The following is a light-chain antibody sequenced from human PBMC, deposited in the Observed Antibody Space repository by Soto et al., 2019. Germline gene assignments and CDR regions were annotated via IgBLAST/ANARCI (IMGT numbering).Light chain of an antibody. V-gene: IGKV3-15*01. CDR1: QSVSNN. CDR3: HQYNNWQT. J-gene: IGKJ2*01. Sequence: EIVMTQSPAILSVSPGERATLSCRASQSVSNNLAWYQQKPGQAPRLLIYGASTRATGIPARFSGSGSGTEFSLTISSLQSEDFALYYCHQYNNWQTFGQGTKLEIK. CDR2: GAS.